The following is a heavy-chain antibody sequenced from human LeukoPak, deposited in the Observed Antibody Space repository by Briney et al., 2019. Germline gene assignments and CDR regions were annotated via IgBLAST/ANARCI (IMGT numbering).Heavy chain of an antibody. CDR3: ARDRWYTFDN. V-gene: IGHV1-18*01. Sequence: GASVKVSCKTSGYTFTTNGISWVRQAPGQGLEWMGWISANSGNTNYAQKYQGRVTMTTDTSASTVYMELRRLRSDDTAVYYCARDRWYTFDNWGQGTLITVSS. CDR1: GYTFTTNG. CDR2: ISANSGNT. D-gene: IGHD4-23*01. J-gene: IGHJ4*02.